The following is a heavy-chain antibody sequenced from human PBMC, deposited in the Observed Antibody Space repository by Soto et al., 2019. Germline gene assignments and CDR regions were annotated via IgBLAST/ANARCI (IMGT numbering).Heavy chain of an antibody. J-gene: IGHJ4*02. CDR1: GYTFTSSY. Sequence: GASVKVSCKASGYTFTSSYIHWVRQAPGQGLEWMGIINPSGGSTNYAQKFQGRVIMTRDTSTSTVYMDLSSLRSEDTAVYYCARGQYYFDSWGQGTLVTVSS. CDR2: INPSGGST. CDR3: ARGQYYFDS. V-gene: IGHV1-46*01.